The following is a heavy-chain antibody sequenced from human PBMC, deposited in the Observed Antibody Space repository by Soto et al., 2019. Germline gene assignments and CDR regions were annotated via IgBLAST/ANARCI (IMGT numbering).Heavy chain of an antibody. CDR2: IYYSGST. V-gene: IGHV4-31*03. CDR1: GASISSGGYY. Sequence: QVQLQESGPGLVKPSQTLSLTCTVSGASISSGGYYWSWIRQHPGTGLEWIGYIYYSGSTYYNPSLTIRVPISVDTSKNQFSLKLSSVTAADTAVYYWARSFGVAAAGPLDDWGQGTLVTVSS. CDR3: ARSFGVAAAGPLDD. D-gene: IGHD6-13*01. J-gene: IGHJ4*02.